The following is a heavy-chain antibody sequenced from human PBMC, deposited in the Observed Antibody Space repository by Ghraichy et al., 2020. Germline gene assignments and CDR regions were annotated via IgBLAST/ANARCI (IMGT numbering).Heavy chain of an antibody. CDR2: ISYDGSNK. J-gene: IGHJ4*02. CDR1: GFTFSSYA. V-gene: IGHV3-30*04. D-gene: IGHD2-2*01. Sequence: GGSLRLSCAASGFTFSSYAMHWVRQAPGKGLEWVAVISYDGSNKYYADSVKGRFTISRDNSKNTLYLQMNSLRAEDTAVYYCARYCSSTSCHGLDYWGQGTLVTVSS. CDR3: ARYCSSTSCHGLDY.